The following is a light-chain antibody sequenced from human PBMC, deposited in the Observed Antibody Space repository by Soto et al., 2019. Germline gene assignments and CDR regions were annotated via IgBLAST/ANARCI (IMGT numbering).Light chain of an antibody. CDR1: QSVSSY. V-gene: IGKV3-11*01. J-gene: IGKJ1*01. Sequence: EIVLTQSPATLSLSPGERATLSCRASQSVSSYLAWYQQKPGQAPRLLIYDASNRATGIPARFSGSGSGTDFTVTISSLEPEEFAVYYGQERSNWPQTFGQGTKVEIK. CDR2: DAS. CDR3: QERSNWPQT.